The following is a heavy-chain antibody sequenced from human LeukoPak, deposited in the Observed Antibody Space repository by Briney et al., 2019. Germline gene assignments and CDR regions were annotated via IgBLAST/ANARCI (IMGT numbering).Heavy chain of an antibody. V-gene: IGHV3-20*04. D-gene: IGHD3-3*01. J-gene: IGHJ4*02. CDR2: ISGDGGRT. CDR1: GFTFDEYG. Sequence: GGSLRLSCAASGFTSGFTFDEYGMNWVRQVPGKGLESVSCISGDGGRTGYADSVQGRFTISRDNSRNSLHLQMNSLRVEDTAFYYCVKDSNYDFWSGYYKGFDNWGQGTLVTVSS. CDR3: VKDSNYDFWSGYYKGFDN.